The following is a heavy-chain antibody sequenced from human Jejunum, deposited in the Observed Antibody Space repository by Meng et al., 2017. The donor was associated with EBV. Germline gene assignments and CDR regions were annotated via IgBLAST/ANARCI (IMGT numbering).Heavy chain of an antibody. D-gene: IGHD3-10*01. CDR1: GASIPDYN. J-gene: IGHJ5*02. Sequence: HVLVEASVPGLGQPSDTLSLTCTVSGASIPDYNWSWIRLSPGEGLEWIGYISSGGFTNPNPSLKSRVAMSADSSKNQISLKLTSVPTADTAFYYCARAYYYGSGNYAWFGPWGPGTLVTVSS. CDR3: ARAYYYGSGNYAWFGP. V-gene: IGHV4-59*01. CDR2: ISSGGFT.